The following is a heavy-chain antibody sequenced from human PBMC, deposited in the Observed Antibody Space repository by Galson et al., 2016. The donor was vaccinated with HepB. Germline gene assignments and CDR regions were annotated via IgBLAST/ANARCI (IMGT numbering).Heavy chain of an antibody. D-gene: IGHD2-8*01. V-gene: IGHV1-18*01. J-gene: IGHJ4*02. CDR3: ASSSRYCANGICATFDY. CDR1: GYTFLNYG. CDR2: ISVNNGAT. Sequence: VKVSCKASGYTFLNYGISWVRQAPGQGLEWMGWISVNNGATNYVQKLQARVAMTTDTSTRTAYLELRSLRADDTAVYYCASSSRYCANGICATFDYWGQGTLVTVSS.